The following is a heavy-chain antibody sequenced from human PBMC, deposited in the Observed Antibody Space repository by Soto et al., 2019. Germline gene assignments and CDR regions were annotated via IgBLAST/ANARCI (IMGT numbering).Heavy chain of an antibody. Sequence: ASVKVSCKASGGTFSSYAISWVRQAPGQGLEWMGGIIPIFGTANYAQKFQGRVTITADESTSTAYMELSSLRSEDTAVYYCARKHIVAVPADPIYYSYYGMDVWDQGITFTVSS. CDR2: IIPIFGTA. V-gene: IGHV1-69*13. J-gene: IGHJ6*02. CDR3: ARKHIVAVPADPIYYSYYGMDV. D-gene: IGHD2-2*01. CDR1: GGTFSSYA.